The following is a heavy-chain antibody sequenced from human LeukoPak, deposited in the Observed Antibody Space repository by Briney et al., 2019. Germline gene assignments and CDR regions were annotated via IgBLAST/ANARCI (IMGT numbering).Heavy chain of an antibody. CDR1: GGSFSSYY. V-gene: IGHV4-34*01. D-gene: IGHD4-17*01. Sequence: PSETLSLTCAVYGGSFSSYYWSWIRQPPGKGLEWIGEINHSGSTNYNPSLKSRVTISVDTSKNQFSLKLSSVTAADTAVYYCARRTTTYYYFHYWGQGTLVTVSS. J-gene: IGHJ4*02. CDR2: INHSGST. CDR3: ARRTTTYYYFHY.